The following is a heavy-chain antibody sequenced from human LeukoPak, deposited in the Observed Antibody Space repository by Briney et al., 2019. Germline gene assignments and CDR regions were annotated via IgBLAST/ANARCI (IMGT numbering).Heavy chain of an antibody. CDR2: IYYSGST. CDR3: ARAQPPIVGATRHRFDP. D-gene: IGHD1-26*01. J-gene: IGHJ5*02. Sequence: SETLSLTCTVSGGSISSSSYYWGWIRQPPGKGLEWIGSIYYSGSTYYNPSLKSRVTISVDTSKNQFSLKLSSVTAADTAVYYCARAQPPIVGATRHRFDPWGQGTLVTVSS. V-gene: IGHV4-39*07. CDR1: GGSISSSSYY.